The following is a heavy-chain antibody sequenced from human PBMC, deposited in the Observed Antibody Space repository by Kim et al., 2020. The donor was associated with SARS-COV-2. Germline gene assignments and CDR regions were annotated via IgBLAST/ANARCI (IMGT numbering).Heavy chain of an antibody. V-gene: IGHV4-59*01. Sequence: SETLSLTCTVSGGSISSYYWSWIRQPPGKGLEWIGYIYYSGSTNYNPSLKSRVTISVDTSKNQFSLKLSSVTAADTAVYYCARDREGAAAPSHFDYWGQGTLVTVSS. CDR1: GGSISSYY. CDR3: ARDREGAAAPSHFDY. CDR2: IYYSGST. D-gene: IGHD6-13*01. J-gene: IGHJ4*02.